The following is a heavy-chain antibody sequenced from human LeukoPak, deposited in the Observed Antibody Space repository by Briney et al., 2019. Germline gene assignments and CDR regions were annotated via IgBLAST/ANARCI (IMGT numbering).Heavy chain of an antibody. D-gene: IGHD3-9*01. CDR3: ARDFRGLRYFDLFDY. Sequence: SETLSLTCTVSGDSINTQIYYWGWIRQSPGKGLEWIGSIYYTGKTYYNPSLESRVTISVDTSKSQFSLNLSPVTAADTAIYYCARDFRGLRYFDLFDYWGQGILVTVSS. V-gene: IGHV4-39*07. J-gene: IGHJ4*02. CDR1: GDSINTQIYY. CDR2: IYYTGKT.